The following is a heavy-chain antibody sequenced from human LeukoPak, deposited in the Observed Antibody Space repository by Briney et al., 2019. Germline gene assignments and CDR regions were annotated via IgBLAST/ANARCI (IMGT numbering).Heavy chain of an antibody. CDR1: GFTVSSNY. CDR3: AGATWIQLWLMSY. D-gene: IGHD5-18*01. Sequence: GGSLRLSCAASGFTVSSNYMSWVRQAPGKGLEWVSVIYSGDNTYYADSVKGRFTISRDNAKNSLYLQMNSLRAEDTAVYYCAGATWIQLWLMSYWGQGALVTVSS. J-gene: IGHJ4*02. V-gene: IGHV3-66*01. CDR2: IYSGDNT.